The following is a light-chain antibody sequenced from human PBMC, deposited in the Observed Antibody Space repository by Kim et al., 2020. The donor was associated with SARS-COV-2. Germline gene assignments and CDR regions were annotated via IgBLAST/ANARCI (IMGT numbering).Light chain of an antibody. CDR2: YDS. Sequence: PGKTARITCGGNNIGSKSVHWYQQKPGQAPVLVIYYDSDRPSGIPERFSGSNSGNTATLTISRVEAGDEADYYCQVWDSSSDHYVFATGTKVTVL. CDR3: QVWDSSSDHYV. CDR1: NIGSKS. J-gene: IGLJ1*01. V-gene: IGLV3-21*04.